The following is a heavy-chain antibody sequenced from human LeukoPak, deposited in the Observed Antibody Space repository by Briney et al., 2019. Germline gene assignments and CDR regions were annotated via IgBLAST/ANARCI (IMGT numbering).Heavy chain of an antibody. CDR3: AREVYYGSGRIFDL. Sequence: GGSLRLSCAASGFTFSSYWMSWVRQAPGKGLEWVANIKQDGSEKYYVDSVKGRFTISRDKAKNSLYLQMNSLGAEDTAVYYCAREVYYGSGRIFDLWGQGTLVTVSS. CDR1: GFTFSSYW. J-gene: IGHJ4*02. D-gene: IGHD3-10*01. CDR2: IKQDGSEK. V-gene: IGHV3-7*01.